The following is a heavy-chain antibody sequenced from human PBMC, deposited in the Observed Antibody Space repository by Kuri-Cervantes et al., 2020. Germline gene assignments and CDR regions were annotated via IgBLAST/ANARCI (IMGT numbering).Heavy chain of an antibody. CDR1: GFTVSSNY. CDR3: ASLGVRNAFDI. V-gene: IGHV3-66*01. Sequence: GESLKIFCAASGFTVSSNYMSWVRQAPGKGLEWVSVIYSGGSTYYADSVKGRFTISRDNAKNSLYLQMNSLRAEDTAVYYCASLGVRNAFDIWGQGTMVTVSS. D-gene: IGHD3-16*01. CDR2: IYSGGST. J-gene: IGHJ3*02.